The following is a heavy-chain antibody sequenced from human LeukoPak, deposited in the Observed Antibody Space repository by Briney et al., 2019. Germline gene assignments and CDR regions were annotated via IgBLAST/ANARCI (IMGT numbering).Heavy chain of an antibody. V-gene: IGHV4-39*07. CDR1: GGSISSSSYY. CDR3: ARRRSGYSYGL. D-gene: IGHD5-18*01. CDR2: IYYSGST. Sequence: SSETLSLTCTVSGGSISSSSYYWGWIRQPPGKGLGWIGSIYYSGSTYYNPSLKSRVTISVDTSKNQFSLKLSSVTAADTAVYYCARRRSGYSYGLWGQGTLVTVSS. J-gene: IGHJ4*02.